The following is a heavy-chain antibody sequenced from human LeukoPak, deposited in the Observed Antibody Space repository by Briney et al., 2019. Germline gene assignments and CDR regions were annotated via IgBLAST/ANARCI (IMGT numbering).Heavy chain of an antibody. J-gene: IGHJ4*02. CDR2: IYSSGST. Sequence: PSETLSLTCTVSGVSISRYYWSWIRQPAGKGLEWIGRIYSSGSTTYNPSLKSRVTMSIDTSKNQFSLKLSFVTAADTAVYYCASCSGGSCYPDYWGQGTLVTVSS. CDR1: GVSISRYY. D-gene: IGHD2-15*01. CDR3: ASCSGGSCYPDY. V-gene: IGHV4-4*07.